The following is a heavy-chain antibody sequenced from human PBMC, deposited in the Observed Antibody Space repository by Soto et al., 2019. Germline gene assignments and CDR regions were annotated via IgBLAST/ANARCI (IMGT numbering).Heavy chain of an antibody. D-gene: IGHD1-26*01. Sequence: VKVSCTASGYTFTGYYMRWVRHAPGQGLEWMGWINPNSGGTNYAQKFQGWVTMTTDTSISTANMDLSRLRSDDAAVYYCARDRNSGSLYFDYWGQGTLVTVSS. J-gene: IGHJ4*02. CDR3: ARDRNSGSLYFDY. CDR1: GYTFTGYY. CDR2: INPNSGGT. V-gene: IGHV1-2*04.